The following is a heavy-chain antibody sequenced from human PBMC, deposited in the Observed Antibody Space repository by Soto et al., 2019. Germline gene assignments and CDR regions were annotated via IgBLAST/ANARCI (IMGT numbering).Heavy chain of an antibody. J-gene: IGHJ5*02. CDR2: INPYSKET. CDR1: GYSFSSYG. V-gene: IGHV1-18*01. Sequence: QVHLVQSGPEVKKPGASMKVSCKASGYSFSSYGITWVRQAPGQGLEWMGWINPYSKETNYAQKFQGRVTVTADTSTTTAYIELRNLKSDDTAVYYCARDWYPRFDPWGPGTLVTVSS. CDR3: ARDWYPRFDP. D-gene: IGHD6-13*01.